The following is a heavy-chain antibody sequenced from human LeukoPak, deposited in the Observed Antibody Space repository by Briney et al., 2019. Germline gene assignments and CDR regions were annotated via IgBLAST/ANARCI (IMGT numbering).Heavy chain of an antibody. CDR3: ARHSEDCSSTSCYRPYNWFDP. D-gene: IGHD2-2*01. V-gene: IGHV4-59*08. CDR1: GGPISSYY. Sequence: SETLSLTYTVSGGPISSYYWSWIRQPPGKGLEWIGYIYYSGSTNYNPSLKSRVTISVDTSKNQFSLKPSSVTAADTAVYYCARHSEDCSSTSCYRPYNWFDPWGQGTLVTVSS. J-gene: IGHJ5*02. CDR2: IYYSGST.